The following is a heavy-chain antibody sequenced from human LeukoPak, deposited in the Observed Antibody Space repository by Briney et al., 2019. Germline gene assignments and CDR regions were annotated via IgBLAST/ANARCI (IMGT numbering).Heavy chain of an antibody. Sequence: PGGSLRLPCAASGFTFSSYSMNWVRQAPGKGLEWVSSISSSSYIHSADSVRGRFTISRDNAKNSLFLQMNSLRAEDTAVYYCARDEWGDAFDIWGQGTMVTVFS. V-gene: IGHV3-21*01. CDR3: ARDEWGDAFDI. D-gene: IGHD1-26*01. CDR1: GFTFSSYS. J-gene: IGHJ3*02. CDR2: ISSSSYI.